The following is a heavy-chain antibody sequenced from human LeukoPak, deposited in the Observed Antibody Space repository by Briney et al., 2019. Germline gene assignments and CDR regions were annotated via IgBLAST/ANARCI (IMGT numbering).Heavy chain of an antibody. CDR3: ARGAGTAMVQYYFDY. J-gene: IGHJ4*02. Sequence: ASVKVSCKASGGTFSSYAISWVRQAPGQGLEWMGGIIPIFGTANYAQKFQGRVMITTDESTSTAYMELSSLRSEDTAVYYCARGAGTAMVQYYFDYWGQGTLVTVSS. CDR2: IIPIFGTA. D-gene: IGHD5-18*01. CDR1: GGTFSSYA. V-gene: IGHV1-69*05.